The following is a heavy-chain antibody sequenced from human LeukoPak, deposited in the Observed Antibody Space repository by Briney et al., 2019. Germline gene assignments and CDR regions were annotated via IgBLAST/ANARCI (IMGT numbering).Heavy chain of an antibody. V-gene: IGHV1-69*01. Sequence: GASVKVSCKASGGTFISYAISWVRQAPGQGLEWMGGIIPIFGTANYAQKFQGRVTITADESTSTAYMELSSLRSEDTAVYYCASYYYDSSGYYGQTWYFDYWGQGTLVTVSS. CDR2: IIPIFGTA. D-gene: IGHD3-22*01. CDR3: ASYYYDSSGYYGQTWYFDY. CDR1: GGTFISYA. J-gene: IGHJ4*02.